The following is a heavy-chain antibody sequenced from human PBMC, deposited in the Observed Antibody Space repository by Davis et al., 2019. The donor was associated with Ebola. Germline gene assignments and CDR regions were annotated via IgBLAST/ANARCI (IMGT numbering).Heavy chain of an antibody. CDR1: DGSISSHY. V-gene: IGHV4-59*11. J-gene: IGHJ3*01. Sequence: PSETLSLTCSFSDGSISSHYWNWIRQPPGKGLEWVGIIYDSGRTSYNPSLKSRVTISADTSKNQFSLNLSSVTAADTAVYYCARGGLVPAALYLWGQGTMVTVSS. CDR3: ARGGLVPAALYL. D-gene: IGHD2-2*01. CDR2: IYDSGRT.